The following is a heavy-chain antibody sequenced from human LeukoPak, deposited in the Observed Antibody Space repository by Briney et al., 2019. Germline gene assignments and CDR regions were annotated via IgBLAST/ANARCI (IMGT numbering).Heavy chain of an antibody. V-gene: IGHV1-69*01. J-gene: IGHJ5*02. D-gene: IGHD2-2*03. CDR3: ARDHLDIVVVPAAPNWFDP. CDR1: GGTFSSYA. Sequence: ASVKVSCKASGGTFSSYAISWVRQAPGQGLEWMGGIIPIFGTANYARKFQGRVTITADESTSTAYMELSSLRSEDTAVYYCARDHLDIVVVPAAPNWFDPWGQGTLVTVSS. CDR2: IIPIFGTA.